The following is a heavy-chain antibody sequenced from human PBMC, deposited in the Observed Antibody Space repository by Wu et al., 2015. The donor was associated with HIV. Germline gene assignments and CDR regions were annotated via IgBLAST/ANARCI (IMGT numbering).Heavy chain of an antibody. Sequence: QVQLVQSGAEVKKPGASVKVSCKASGYTFTSYAITWVRQAPGQGLEWMGRIIPKLGTKRYAQKFQGRVTIIADESTRTAYMELSRLKSEDTAVYYCAREKDDYGDYWYFDLWGRGTLVSVSS. D-gene: IGHD4-17*01. V-gene: IGHV1-69*11. CDR2: IIPKLGTK. CDR3: AREKDDYGDYWYFDL. CDR1: GYTFTSYA. J-gene: IGHJ2*01.